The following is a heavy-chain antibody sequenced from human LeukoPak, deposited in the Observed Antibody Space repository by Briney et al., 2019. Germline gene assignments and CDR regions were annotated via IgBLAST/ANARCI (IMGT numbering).Heavy chain of an antibody. CDR3: ARARRDTRRNYVWGSYRYFYYYYMDV. D-gene: IGHD3-16*02. Sequence: GASVKVSCKASGYTFTSYYMHWVRQAPGQGLEWMGIINPSGGSTSYAQMFQGRVTMTRNTSISTAYMELSSLRSEDTAVYYCARARRDTRRNYVWGSYRYFYYYYMDVWGKGTTVTISS. CDR2: INPSGGST. J-gene: IGHJ6*03. V-gene: IGHV1-46*01. CDR1: GYTFTSYY.